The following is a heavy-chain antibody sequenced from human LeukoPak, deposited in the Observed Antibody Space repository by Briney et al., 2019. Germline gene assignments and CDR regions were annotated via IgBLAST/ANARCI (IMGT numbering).Heavy chain of an antibody. CDR3: ARGNLYSSGWYGY. D-gene: IGHD6-19*01. CDR2: INHSGST. J-gene: IGHJ4*02. V-gene: IGHV4-34*01. CDR1: GFTVSSIH. Sequence: GSLRLSCAASGFTVSSIHMVWIRQPPGKGLEWIGEINHSGSTNYNPSLKSRVTISVDTSKNQFSLKLSSVTAADTAVYYCARGNLYSSGWYGYWGQGTLVTVSS.